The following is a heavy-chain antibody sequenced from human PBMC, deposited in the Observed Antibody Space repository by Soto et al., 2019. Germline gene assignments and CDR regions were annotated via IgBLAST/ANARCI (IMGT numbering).Heavy chain of an antibody. Sequence: QVQLQESGPGLVKPSGTLSLTCVVSGGSISDRHCWSWVRQPPGKGLEWIGEIYYSGNTNYNPSLKSRVTISIDKSRNQLSLKLSSVSAADTALYYWARGEGYSPTDLWGQGTLVIVSS. D-gene: IGHD5-18*01. V-gene: IGHV4-4*02. CDR1: GGSISDRHC. CDR2: IYYSGNT. CDR3: ARGEGYSPTDL. J-gene: IGHJ5*02.